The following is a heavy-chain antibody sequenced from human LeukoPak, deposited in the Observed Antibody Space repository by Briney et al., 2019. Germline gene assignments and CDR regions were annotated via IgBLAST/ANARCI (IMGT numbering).Heavy chain of an antibody. D-gene: IGHD3-22*01. V-gene: IGHV3-30*03. CDR3: ARGDYYDSSGYYGFSYYYYGMDV. CDR2: ISYDGSNK. CDR1: GFTFSSYG. Sequence: GGSLRLSCAASGFTFSSYGMYWVRQAPGKGLEWVAVISYDGSNKYYADSVKGRFTISRDNSKNTLYLQMNSLRAEDTAVYYCARGDYYDSSGYYGFSYYYYGMDVWGQGTTVTVSS. J-gene: IGHJ6*02.